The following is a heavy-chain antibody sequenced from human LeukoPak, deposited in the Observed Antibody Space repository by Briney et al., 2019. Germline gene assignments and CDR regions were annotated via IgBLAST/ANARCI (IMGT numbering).Heavy chain of an antibody. CDR2: ISSSSRTI. CDR1: GFTFSSYE. Sequence: PGGSLRLSCAASGFTFSSYEMNWVRQAPGQGLEWVSYISSSSRTINKADSVKGRYTISRDNAKNSLYLQMNSLRAEDTAVYYCAKARTTELTPGYNGGQGTLVTVSA. J-gene: IGHJ4*02. CDR3: AKARTTELTPGYN. D-gene: IGHD4-23*01. V-gene: IGHV3-48*03.